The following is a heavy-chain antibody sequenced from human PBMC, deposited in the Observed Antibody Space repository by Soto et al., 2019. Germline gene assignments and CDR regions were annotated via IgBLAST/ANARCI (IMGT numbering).Heavy chain of an antibody. J-gene: IGHJ6*02. CDR1: GGSISSGGYS. CDR2: IYHSGST. Sequence: SETLSLTCAVSGGSISSGGYSWSWIRQPPGKGLEWIGYIYHSGSTYYNPSLKSRVTISVDRSKNQFSLKLSSVTAADTAVYYCAMDRGLDGIDVWGQATTVTVSS. CDR3: AMDRGLDGIDV. D-gene: IGHD3-10*01. V-gene: IGHV4-30-2*01.